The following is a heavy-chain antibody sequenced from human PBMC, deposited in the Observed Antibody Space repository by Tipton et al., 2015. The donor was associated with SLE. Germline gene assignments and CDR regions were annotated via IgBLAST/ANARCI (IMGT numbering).Heavy chain of an antibody. CDR2: IDHFGDT. Sequence: TLSLTCSVSGGSISSGGFTWNWIRQPPGKGLQWIGFIDHFGDTYYNPSLKGRVTISGDRSKNQFSLTLASVTAADTAVYYCASELVKGFDYWGQGTQVTVSS. CDR1: GGSISSGGFT. V-gene: IGHV4-30-2*01. J-gene: IGHJ4*02. D-gene: IGHD3-22*01. CDR3: ASELVKGFDY.